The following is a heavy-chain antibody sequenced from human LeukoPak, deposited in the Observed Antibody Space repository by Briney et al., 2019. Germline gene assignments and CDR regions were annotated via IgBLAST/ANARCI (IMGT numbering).Heavy chain of an antibody. CDR2: MNPNSGNT. CDR1: GYTFTSYD. V-gene: IGHV1-8*01. Sequence: GASVKVSCKASGYTFTSYDINWVRQATGQGLEWMGWMNPNSGNTGYAQKFQGRVTMTRNTSISTAYMELSSLRSEDTAAYYCARGASEVATIAGFGDPWGQGTLVTVSS. CDR3: ARGASEVATIAGFGDP. J-gene: IGHJ5*02. D-gene: IGHD5-12*01.